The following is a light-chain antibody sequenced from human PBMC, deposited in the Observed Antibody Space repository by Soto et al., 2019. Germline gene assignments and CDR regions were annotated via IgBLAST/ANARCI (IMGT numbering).Light chain of an antibody. V-gene: IGLV2-14*03. CDR2: DVS. CDR3: SSHTSRSTLV. CDR1: SSDVGAYDY. J-gene: IGLJ1*01. Sequence: QSALAQPTSVSGSPGQSITISCTGTSSDVGAYDYVSWYQHHPGKVPKLMIYDVSNRPSGVSNRFSGSKSGNTASLTISGLQADDEADYYCSSHTSRSTLVFGTGTKLTVL.